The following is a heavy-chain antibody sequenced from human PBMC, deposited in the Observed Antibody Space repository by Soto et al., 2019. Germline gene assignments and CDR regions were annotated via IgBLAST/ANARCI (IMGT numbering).Heavy chain of an antibody. CDR3: AKIYLIAAAGTWYFQH. CDR1: GFTFSSYA. CDR2: ISGSGGST. V-gene: IGHV3-23*01. J-gene: IGHJ1*01. Sequence: GGSLRLSCAASGFTFSSYAMSWVRQAPGKGLEWVSAISGSGGSTYYADSVKGRFTISRDNSKNTLYLQMNSLRAEDTAVYYCAKIYLIAAAGTWYFQHWGQGTLVTVSS. D-gene: IGHD6-13*01.